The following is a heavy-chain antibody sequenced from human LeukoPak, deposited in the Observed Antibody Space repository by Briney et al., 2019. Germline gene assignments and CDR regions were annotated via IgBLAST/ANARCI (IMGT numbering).Heavy chain of an antibody. CDR2: IRSKANSYAT. CDR1: GFTFSGSA. Sequence: GGSLRLSCAASGFTFSGSAMHWVRQASGKGLEWVGRIRSKANSYATAYAASVKGRYTISRDDSKNTAYLQMNSLKTEDTAVYYCTRPKIVGAPQDVYYYYYYMDVWGKGTTVTVSS. J-gene: IGHJ6*03. CDR3: TRPKIVGAPQDVYYYYYYMDV. D-gene: IGHD1-26*01. V-gene: IGHV3-73*01.